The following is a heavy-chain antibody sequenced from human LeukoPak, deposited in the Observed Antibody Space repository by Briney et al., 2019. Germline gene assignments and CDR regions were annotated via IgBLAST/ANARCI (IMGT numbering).Heavy chain of an antibody. Sequence: GESLKISCKGSGYRFTSYWIGWVRQMPGKGLEWMGIIYPGDSDTRYSPSFQGQVTISADKSISTAYLQWSSLKASDTAMYYCARAGYSSGWEIDYWGQGTLVTVSS. D-gene: IGHD6-19*01. J-gene: IGHJ4*02. CDR3: ARAGYSSGWEIDY. V-gene: IGHV5-51*01. CDR1: GYRFTSYW. CDR2: IYPGDSDT.